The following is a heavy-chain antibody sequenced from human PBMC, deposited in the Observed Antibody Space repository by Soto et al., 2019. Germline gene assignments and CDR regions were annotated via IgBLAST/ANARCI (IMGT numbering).Heavy chain of an antibody. CDR3: ARGGRRSPGMDV. J-gene: IGHJ6*02. CDR1: GGSISSGGYY. CDR2: IYYSGST. V-gene: IGHV4-31*03. Sequence: QVQLQASGPGLVKPSQTLSLTCTVSGGSISSGGYYWSWIRQHPGQGLEWIGYIYYSGSTYYNPSLKSRVTISVDTSKNQFSRKLSSVTAADTAVYSCARGGRRSPGMDVWGQGTTVTVSS.